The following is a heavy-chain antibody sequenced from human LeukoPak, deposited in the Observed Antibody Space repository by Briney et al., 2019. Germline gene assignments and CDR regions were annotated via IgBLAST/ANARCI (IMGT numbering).Heavy chain of an antibody. CDR2: ISWDSGSI. J-gene: IGHJ4*02. Sequence: PGGSLRDSCVASGFTFDDYAMHSVRKAPKKGLERVSGISWDSGSIGYADSVKGRFTISRDNAKNSLYLQMNSLRAEDTALYYCAKDSVAVADTPTFDYWGQGTLVTVSS. CDR3: AKDSVAVADTPTFDY. V-gene: IGHV3-9*01. D-gene: IGHD6-19*01. CDR1: GFTFDDYA.